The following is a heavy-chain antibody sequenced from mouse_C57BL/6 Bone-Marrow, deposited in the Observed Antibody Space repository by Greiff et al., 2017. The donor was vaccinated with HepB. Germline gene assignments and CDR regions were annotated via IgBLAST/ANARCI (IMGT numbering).Heavy chain of an antibody. D-gene: IGHD1-1*01. CDR3: TTPITTVSYYFDY. V-gene: IGHV14-4*01. CDR1: GFNIKDDY. Sequence: EVKLQQSGAELVRPGASVKLSCTASGFNIKDDYMHWVKQRPEQGLEWIGWIDPENGDTEYASKFQGKATITADTSSNTAYLQLSSLTSEDTAVYYCTTPITTVSYYFDYWGQGTTLTVSS. J-gene: IGHJ2*01. CDR2: IDPENGDT.